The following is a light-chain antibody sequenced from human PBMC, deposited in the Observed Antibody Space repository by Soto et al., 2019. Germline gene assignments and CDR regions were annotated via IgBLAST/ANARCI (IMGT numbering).Light chain of an antibody. Sequence: DIVLTQSPGTLSLSPGERATLSCRASQSVSSSYLAWYQQKPGQAPRLLIYGASSRATGIPDRFSGSGSGTDFTLTISRLEPEDFAGYYCQQYGSSPGLTFGGGTKVEIK. CDR3: QQYGSSPGLT. V-gene: IGKV3-20*01. CDR1: QSVSSSY. CDR2: GAS. J-gene: IGKJ4*01.